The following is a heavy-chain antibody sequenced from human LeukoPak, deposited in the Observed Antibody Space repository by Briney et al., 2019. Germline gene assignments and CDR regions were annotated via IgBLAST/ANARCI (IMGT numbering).Heavy chain of an antibody. V-gene: IGHV1-46*01. Sequence: ASVKVSCKASGYTFTSYYMHWVRQAPGQGLEWMGIINPSSGSTTYAQKFQGRVTMTRDTSTNTVYVELSSLRSDDTAVYYCARTPIDTYSSSASPFDYWGQGTLVTVSS. CDR2: INPSSGST. J-gene: IGHJ4*02. CDR1: GYTFTSYY. CDR3: ARTPIDTYSSSASPFDY. D-gene: IGHD6-6*01.